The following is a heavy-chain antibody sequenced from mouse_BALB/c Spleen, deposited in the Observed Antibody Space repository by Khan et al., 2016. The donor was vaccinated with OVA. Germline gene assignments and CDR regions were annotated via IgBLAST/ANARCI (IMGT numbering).Heavy chain of an antibody. J-gene: IGHJ2*01. CDR1: GYSITSGYG. D-gene: IGHD3-3*01. Sequence: EVQLQESGPGLVKPSQSLSLTCTVTGYSITSGYGWNWIREFQGNKLEWMGYISYSGSTNYNPSLKSRISISRDTSKNQFFLQLNSVTTEDTATYYCARTSRIKYWGQGTTLTVSS. V-gene: IGHV3-2*02. CDR2: ISYSGST. CDR3: ARTSRIKY.